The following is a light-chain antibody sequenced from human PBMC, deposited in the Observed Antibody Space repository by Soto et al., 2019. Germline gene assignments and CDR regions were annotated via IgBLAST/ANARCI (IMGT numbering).Light chain of an antibody. CDR1: QSVSNNY. Sequence: EIVMTQSPATLSVSPGERATLSCRASQSVSNNYLAWYQQKPGQAPRLLIYGASNRATGIPDRFSGSGYGTDFTLTISRLEPEDFAVYYCQQYGSSGTFGKGTKVDIK. CDR2: GAS. J-gene: IGKJ1*01. CDR3: QQYGSSGT. V-gene: IGKV3-20*01.